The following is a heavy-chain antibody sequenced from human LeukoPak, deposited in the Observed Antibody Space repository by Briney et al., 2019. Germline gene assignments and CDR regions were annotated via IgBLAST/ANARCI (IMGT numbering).Heavy chain of an antibody. J-gene: IGHJ4*02. D-gene: IGHD3-22*01. CDR2: ISSSGSTI. V-gene: IGHV3-48*03. CDR1: GFTFSSYE. CDR3: ATRGFRNYYDCCLGDY. Sequence: GGPLRLSCAASGFTFSSYEINWVRQAPGKGLEWVSYISSSGSTIYYADSVKGRFTISRDNAKNALYLKLNSQRVEDTGVYDCATRGFRNYYDCCLGDYWGQGTMVTVSS.